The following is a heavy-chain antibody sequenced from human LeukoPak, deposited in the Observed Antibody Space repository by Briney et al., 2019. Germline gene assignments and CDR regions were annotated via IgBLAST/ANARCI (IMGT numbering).Heavy chain of an antibody. V-gene: IGHV4-61*02. CDR2: IYTSGST. D-gene: IGHD4-17*01. J-gene: IGHJ5*02. CDR3: ARAFRDYDWFDP. CDR1: GGSISSGSYY. Sequence: SETLSLTCTVSGGSISSGSYYWSWIRQPAGKGLEWIGRIYTSGSTNYNPSLKSRVTMSVDTSKNQFSLKLSSVTAADTAVYYCARAFRDYDWFDPWGQGTLVTVSS.